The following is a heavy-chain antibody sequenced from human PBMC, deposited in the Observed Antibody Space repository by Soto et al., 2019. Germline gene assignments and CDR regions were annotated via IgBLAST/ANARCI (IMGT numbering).Heavy chain of an antibody. CDR2: INPNTGGA. J-gene: IGHJ6*02. Sequence: GASVKVSCKSSGYTFIDFYIHWVRQAPGQGLEWMGWINPNTGGAVYAQKFLGRVTMTRDTSISTAYMELSGLRSDDTAIYFCATSTYDDFWSGSYWGQGTLVTVSSGKGMEENYDYYGLDIWGQGTTVTVSS. CDR3: ATSTYDDFWSGSYWGQGTLVTVSSGKGMEENYDYYGLDI. D-gene: IGHD3-3*01. CDR1: GYTFIDFY. V-gene: IGHV1-2*02.